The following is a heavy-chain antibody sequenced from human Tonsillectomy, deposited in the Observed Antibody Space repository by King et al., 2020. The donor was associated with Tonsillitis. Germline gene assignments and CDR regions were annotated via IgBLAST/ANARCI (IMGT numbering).Heavy chain of an antibody. Sequence: VQLVESGGGLVQPGGSLRLSCAASGFTFSSYWMSWVRQAPGKGLEWVANIKQDGSEKYYVDSVKGRFTISRDNAKNSLYLHMNSLRAEDTAVYYCARDRYYYDSSGYQDYWGQGTLVTVSS. CDR2: IKQDGSEK. CDR1: GFTFSSYW. V-gene: IGHV3-7*01. CDR3: ARDRYYYDSSGYQDY. J-gene: IGHJ4*02. D-gene: IGHD3-22*01.